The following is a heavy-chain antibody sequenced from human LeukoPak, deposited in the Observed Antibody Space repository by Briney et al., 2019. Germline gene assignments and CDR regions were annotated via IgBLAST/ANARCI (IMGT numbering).Heavy chain of an antibody. CDR1: GYTLTELS. V-gene: IGHV1-24*01. CDR2: FDPEDGET. Sequence: GASVKVSCKVSGYTLTELSMHWVRQAPGKGLEWMGGFDPEDGETIYAQKFQGRVTMTRDMSTTTDYMELSSLRSEDTAVYYCARVIYMDVWGKGTTVTVSS. CDR3: ARVIYMDV. J-gene: IGHJ6*03.